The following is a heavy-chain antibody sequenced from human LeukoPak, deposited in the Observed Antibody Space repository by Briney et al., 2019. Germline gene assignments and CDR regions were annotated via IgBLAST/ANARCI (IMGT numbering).Heavy chain of an antibody. J-gene: IGHJ4*02. V-gene: IGHV3-30-3*01. D-gene: IGHD5-12*01. CDR2: ISYDGSNK. CDR1: GFTFSSYA. Sequence: GGSLRLSCAASGFTFSSYAMHWVRQAPGKGLEWVAVISYDGSNKYYADSVKGRFTISRDNAKNSLYLQMNSLRAEDTAVYYCARVYGGYDGVIDYWGQGTLVTVSS. CDR3: ARVYGGYDGVIDY.